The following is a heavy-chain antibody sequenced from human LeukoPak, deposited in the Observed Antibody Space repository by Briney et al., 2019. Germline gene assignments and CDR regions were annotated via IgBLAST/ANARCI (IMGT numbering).Heavy chain of an antibody. CDR2: INSDGSST. D-gene: IGHD3-22*01. V-gene: IGHV3-74*01. CDR3: ARAEGNYYDSSGYYYVC. Sequence: GGSLRLSCAASGFTFSSYWMHWVRQAPGKGLVWVSRINSDGSSTSYADSVKGRFTISRDNAKNTLYLQMNSLRAEDTAVYYRARAEGNYYDSSGYYYVCWGQGTLVTVSS. J-gene: IGHJ4*02. CDR1: GFTFSSYW.